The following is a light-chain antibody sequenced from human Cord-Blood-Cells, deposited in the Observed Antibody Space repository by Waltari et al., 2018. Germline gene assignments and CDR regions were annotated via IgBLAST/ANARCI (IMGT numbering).Light chain of an antibody. CDR3: QQYNSYST. CDR1: QSISSW. Sequence: DSQLTQSPSTLSASVGDRVTITCRASQSISSWLAWYQQKPGKATKLLIYDASSLESGVPSRFSGSGSGTEFTLTISSLQPDDFATYYCQQYNSYSTFGQGTKVEIK. CDR2: DAS. V-gene: IGKV1-5*01. J-gene: IGKJ1*01.